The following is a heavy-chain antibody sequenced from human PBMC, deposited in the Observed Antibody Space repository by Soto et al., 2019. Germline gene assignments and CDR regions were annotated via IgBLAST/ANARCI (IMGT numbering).Heavy chain of an antibody. CDR3: ASLIAARPGEDYYYYMDV. V-gene: IGHV4-34*01. CDR2: INHSGST. CDR1: GGSFSGYY. D-gene: IGHD6-6*01. J-gene: IGHJ6*03. Sequence: SETLSLTCAVYGGSFSGYYWSLIRQPPGKGLEWIGEINHSGSTNYNPSLKSRVTISVDTSKNQFSLKLSSVTAADTAVYYCASLIAARPGEDYYYYMDVWGKGTTVTVSS.